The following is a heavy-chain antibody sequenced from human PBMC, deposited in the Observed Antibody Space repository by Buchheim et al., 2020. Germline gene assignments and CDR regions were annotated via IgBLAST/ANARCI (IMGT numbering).Heavy chain of an antibody. D-gene: IGHD3-3*01. CDR3: AREMGRFLEWLPPYYYYGMDV. CDR1: GFTFSSYG. CDR2: IWYDGSNK. J-gene: IGHJ6*02. V-gene: IGHV3-33*01. Sequence: QVQLVESGGGVVQPGRSLRLSCAASGFTFSSYGMHWVRQAPGKGLEWVAVIWYDGSNKYYADSVKGRFTISRDNSKNTLYLQMNSLRAEDTAVYYCAREMGRFLEWLPPYYYYGMDVWGQGTT.